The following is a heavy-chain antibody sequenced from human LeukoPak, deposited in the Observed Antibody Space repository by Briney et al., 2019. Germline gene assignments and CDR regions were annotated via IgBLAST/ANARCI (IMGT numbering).Heavy chain of an antibody. CDR1: GYTFTDYY. Sequence: ASVKISCKVSGYTFTDYYMHWVPQAPGKGSEWMGLVDPEDGETIFAEKFQGRVTITADTSTDTAYMELSSLRSEDTAVYYCATVSVVLPRWGQGTLVTVSS. D-gene: IGHD2-15*01. V-gene: IGHV1-69-2*01. CDR2: VDPEDGET. J-gene: IGHJ4*02. CDR3: ATVSVVLPR.